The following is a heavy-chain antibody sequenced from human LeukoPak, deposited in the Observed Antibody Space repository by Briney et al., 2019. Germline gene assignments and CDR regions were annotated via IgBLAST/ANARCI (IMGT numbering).Heavy chain of an antibody. V-gene: IGHV3-30*18. CDR2: ISYDGSNK. J-gene: IGHJ6*02. Sequence: GGSLRLSCAASGFTFSSYGMHWVREAPGKGLEWVADISYDGSNKYYADSVKGRFTISRDNSKNTLYLQMSSLRAEDTAVYYCAKEYSSGWVPYYYYGMDGWGQGTTVTVSS. CDR3: AKEYSSGWVPYYYYGMDG. D-gene: IGHD6-25*01. CDR1: GFTFSSYG.